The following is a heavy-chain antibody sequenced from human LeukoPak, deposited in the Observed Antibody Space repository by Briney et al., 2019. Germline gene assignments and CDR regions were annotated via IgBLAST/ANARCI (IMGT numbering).Heavy chain of an antibody. Sequence: SETLSLTCTVSGGSISSGDYYWSWIRQHPGKGLEWIGYIYYSGSAYYNPSLKSRVTISVDTSKNQFSLKLSSVTAADTAVYYCARDLVYYDGSGSPDYSGEGSLV. CDR2: IYYSGSA. V-gene: IGHV4-31*03. CDR1: GGSISSGDYY. J-gene: IGHJ4*02. CDR3: ARDLVYYDGSGSPDY. D-gene: IGHD3-22*01.